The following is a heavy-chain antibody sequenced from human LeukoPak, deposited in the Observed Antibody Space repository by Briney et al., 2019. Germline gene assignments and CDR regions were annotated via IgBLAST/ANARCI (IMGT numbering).Heavy chain of an antibody. Sequence: GGSLRLSCVASGFTFTNYGMLWVRHAPGKGLVWVSYISSDGRSTTYADSVKGRFTISRDNAKNTLYLQMSSLRAEDTAMYYCARNSNGMSNWGQGTLVIVSS. V-gene: IGHV3-74*01. CDR3: ARNSNGMSN. CDR1: GFTFTNYG. CDR2: ISSDGRST. J-gene: IGHJ4*02. D-gene: IGHD2-8*01.